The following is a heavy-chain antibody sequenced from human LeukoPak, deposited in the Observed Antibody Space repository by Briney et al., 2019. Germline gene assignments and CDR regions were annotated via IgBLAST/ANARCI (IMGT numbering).Heavy chain of an antibody. Sequence: ASVKVSCTASGYTFTSYYMHWVRQAPGQGLEWMGIINPSGGSTSYAQKFQGRVTMTRDTSTSTVYMELSSLRAEDTAVYYCARDKSSGPGDYWGQGTLVTVSS. D-gene: IGHD3-10*01. CDR1: GYTFTSYY. J-gene: IGHJ4*02. CDR3: ARDKSSGPGDY. V-gene: IGHV1-46*01. CDR2: INPSGGST.